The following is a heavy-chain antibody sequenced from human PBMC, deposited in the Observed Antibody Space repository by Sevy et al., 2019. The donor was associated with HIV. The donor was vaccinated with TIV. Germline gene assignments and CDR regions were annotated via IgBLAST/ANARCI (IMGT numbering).Heavy chain of an antibody. J-gene: IGHJ6*02. Sequence: SETLSLTCTVSGGSISSSSYYWGWIRQPPGKGLEWIGGIYYSGSTYYNPSLKRRVTISVDTSKNQFSLKLSSVTAADTAVYYCARGLNYYYNGMDVWGQGTTVTVSS. D-gene: IGHD5-12*01. V-gene: IGHV4-39*01. CDR3: ARGLNYYYNGMDV. CDR1: GGSISSSSYY. CDR2: IYYSGST.